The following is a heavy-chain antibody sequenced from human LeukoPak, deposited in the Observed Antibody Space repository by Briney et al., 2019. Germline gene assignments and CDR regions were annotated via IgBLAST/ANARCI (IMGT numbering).Heavy chain of an antibody. Sequence: ASVKVSCKASGYTFTGYYMHWVRQAPGQGLERMGRINPNNGATNYAQKPQGRVTITGDTSISTAYMELSSLRSDDTAVYYCTRESGSYHGNDYWGQGTLVTVSS. CDR2: INPNNGAT. CDR3: TRESGSYHGNDY. CDR1: GYTFTGYY. V-gene: IGHV1-2*06. D-gene: IGHD1-26*01. J-gene: IGHJ4*02.